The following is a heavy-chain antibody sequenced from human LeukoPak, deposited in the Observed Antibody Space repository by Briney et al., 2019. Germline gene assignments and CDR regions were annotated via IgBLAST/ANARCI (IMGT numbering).Heavy chain of an antibody. J-gene: IGHJ4*02. D-gene: IGHD4-17*01. CDR3: AKEVDYGDSDSRAFDY. Sequence: GGSLRLSCAASGFTFSSYAMSWVRQAPGKVLEWVSAISGSGGSTYYADSVKGRFTISRDNSKNTLYLQMNSLRAEDTAVYYCAKEVDYGDSDSRAFDYWGQGTLVTVSS. CDR2: ISGSGGST. V-gene: IGHV3-23*01. CDR1: GFTFSSYA.